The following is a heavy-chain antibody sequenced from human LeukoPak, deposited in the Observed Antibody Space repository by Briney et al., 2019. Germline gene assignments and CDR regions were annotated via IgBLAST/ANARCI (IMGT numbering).Heavy chain of an antibody. J-gene: IGHJ4*02. CDR2: ISSSSSFR. CDR3: ARESSGYFY. V-gene: IGHV3-21*01. D-gene: IGHD3-22*01. CDR1: GFNFSSYS. Sequence: SGGSLRLSCAASGFNFSSYSMNWVRQAPGKGLEWVSSISSSSSFRYYADSVKGRFTISRDNAKNSLYLQINSLRAEDTAVYYCARESSGYFYWGQGTLVTVSS.